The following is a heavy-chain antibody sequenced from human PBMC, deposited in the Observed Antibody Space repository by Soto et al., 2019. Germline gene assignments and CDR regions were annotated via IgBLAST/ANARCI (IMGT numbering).Heavy chain of an antibody. J-gene: IGHJ3*02. CDR1: GGSISSSNW. V-gene: IGHV4-4*02. CDR3: ARGALARSHDAFDI. CDR2: IYHSGST. D-gene: IGHD1-26*01. Sequence: QVQLQESGPGLVKPSGTLSLTCAVSGGSISSSNWWSWVRQPPGKGLEWIREIYHSGSTNYTPYRKSRVTISVDKSKNQLYLKLSSVTAADTAEYSCARGALARSHDAFDIWGQGTLVTVSS.